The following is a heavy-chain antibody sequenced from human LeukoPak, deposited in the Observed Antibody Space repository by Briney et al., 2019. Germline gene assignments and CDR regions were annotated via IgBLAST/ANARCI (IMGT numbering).Heavy chain of an antibody. V-gene: IGHV3-23*01. D-gene: IGHD2-2*01. CDR3: AKGFTGWAIVPAAIAY. CDR2: ISGSGDST. J-gene: IGHJ4*02. Sequence: GGSLRLSCAASGFTFSSYAMSWVRQAPGRGLEWVSAISGSGDSTYYTDSVKGRFTISRANSRNSLYLQMNSLRAEDTAVYYCAKGFTGWAIVPAAIAYWGQGTLLTVSS. CDR1: GFTFSSYA.